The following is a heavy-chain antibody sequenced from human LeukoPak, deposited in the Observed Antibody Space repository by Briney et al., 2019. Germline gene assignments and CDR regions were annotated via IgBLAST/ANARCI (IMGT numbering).Heavy chain of an antibody. J-gene: IGHJ4*02. CDR1: GFTFTIFG. CDR3: ARYGRYFDWLLLYYFDY. V-gene: IGHV3-23*01. D-gene: IGHD3-9*01. CDR2: ISGSGGST. Sequence: GGSLRLSCAASGFTFTIFGLNWVRQAPGKGLEWVSAISGSGGSTYYADSVKGRFTISRDNSKNTLYLQMNSLRAEDTAVYYCARYGRYFDWLLLYYFDYWGQGTLVTVSS.